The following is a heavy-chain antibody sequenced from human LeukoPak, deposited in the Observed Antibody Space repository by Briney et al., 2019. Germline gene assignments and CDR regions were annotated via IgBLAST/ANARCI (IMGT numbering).Heavy chain of an antibody. J-gene: IGHJ6*03. CDR3: ARASIGLMVYAKTFRQSNMDV. V-gene: IGHV3-7*01. CDR1: GFTFSSYW. Sequence: PGGSLRLSCAASGFTFSSYWMSWVRQAPGKGLEWVANIKQDGSEKYYVDSVKGRFTISRDNAKNSLYLQMNSLRAEDTAVYYCARASIGLMVYAKTFRQSNMDVWGKGTTVTVSS. D-gene: IGHD2-8*01. CDR2: IKQDGSEK.